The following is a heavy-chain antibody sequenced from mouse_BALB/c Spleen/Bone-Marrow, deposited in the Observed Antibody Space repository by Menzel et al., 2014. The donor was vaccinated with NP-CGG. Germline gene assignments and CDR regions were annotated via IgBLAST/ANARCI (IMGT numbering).Heavy chain of an antibody. V-gene: IGHV1-77*01. CDR1: GYTFTDYV. D-gene: IGHD1-1*01. CDR2: IYPGSGST. CDR3: ARDYYGSSGAMDD. J-gene: IGHJ4*01. Sequence: VQLQQSGPELVQPGASEKLSCQASGYTFTDYVISWVKQRTGQGLEWIGEIYPGSGSTYYNEKFKGKATLTADKSSNTAYMQLSSLTSEDSAVYFCARDYYGSSGAMDDGCQGTSVTVSS.